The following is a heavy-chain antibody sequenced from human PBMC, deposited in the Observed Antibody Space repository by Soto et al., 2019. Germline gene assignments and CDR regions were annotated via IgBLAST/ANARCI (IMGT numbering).Heavy chain of an antibody. J-gene: IGHJ4*02. CDR3: ARVQPLFGVVIMGAHPANYFDY. D-gene: IGHD3-3*01. Sequence: GGSLRLSCAASGFTFSDYYMSWIRQAPGKGLEWVSYISSSGSTIYYADSVKGRFTISRDNAKNSLYLQMNSLRAEDTAVYYCARVQPLFGVVIMGAHPANYFDYWGQGTLVTVSS. CDR2: ISSSGSTI. V-gene: IGHV3-11*01. CDR1: GFTFSDYY.